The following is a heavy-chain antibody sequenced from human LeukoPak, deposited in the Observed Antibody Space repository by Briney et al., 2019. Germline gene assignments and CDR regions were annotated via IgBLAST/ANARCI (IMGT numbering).Heavy chain of an antibody. J-gene: IGHJ6*02. CDR1: GVSISSSSYY. D-gene: IGHD6-13*01. CDR3: ATNIATAGYYYGMDL. V-gene: IGHV4-39*01. Sequence: PSETLSLTCTVSGVSISSSSYYWGWIRQPPGKGLEWIGSIYYSGGTYYNPSPKSRVTISVDTSKNQFSLKVSSVTAADTAVYYCATNIATAGYYYGMDLWGQGTTVTVSS. CDR2: IYYSGGT.